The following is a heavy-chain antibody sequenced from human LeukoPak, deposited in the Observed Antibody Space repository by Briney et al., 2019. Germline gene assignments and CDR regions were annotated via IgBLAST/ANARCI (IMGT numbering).Heavy chain of an antibody. CDR3: ARGEYYYDSGGYYFY. CDR2: IYYSGST. CDR1: GGSISSSSYY. D-gene: IGHD3-22*01. J-gene: IGHJ4*02. Sequence: SETLSLTCTVSGGSISSSSYYWGWIRQPPGKGLEWIGSIYYSGSTYYNPSLKSRVTISVDTSKNQFSLKLSSVTAADTAVYYCARGEYYYDSGGYYFYWGQGTLVTVSS. V-gene: IGHV4-39*01.